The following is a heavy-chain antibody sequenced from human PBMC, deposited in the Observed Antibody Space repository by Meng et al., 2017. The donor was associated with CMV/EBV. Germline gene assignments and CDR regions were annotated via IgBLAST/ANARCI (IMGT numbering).Heavy chain of an antibody. CDR2: IYYSGST. CDR3: ARGPVGYCSSTSCYTVPEYFQH. V-gene: IGHV4-59*01. D-gene: IGHD2-2*02. Sequence: SETLSLTCTVSGGSISSYYWSWIRQPPGKGLEWIGYIYYSGSTNYNPSLKSRVTISVDTSKNQFSLKLSSVTAADTAVYYCARGPVGYCSSTSCYTVPEYFQHWGQGTLVTVSS. J-gene: IGHJ1*01. CDR1: GGSISSYY.